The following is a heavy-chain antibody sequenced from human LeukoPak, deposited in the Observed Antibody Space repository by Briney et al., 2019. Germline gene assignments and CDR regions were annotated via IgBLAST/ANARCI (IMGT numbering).Heavy chain of an antibody. CDR3: AGVRLWFGEFVDY. CDR1: GFTFSSYG. Sequence: GGSLRLSCAASGFTFSSYGMHWVRQAPGKGLEWVAVISYDGSNKYYADSVKGRFTISRDNSKNTLYLQMNSLRAEDTAVYYCAGVRLWFGEFVDYWGQGTLVTVSS. J-gene: IGHJ4*02. CDR2: ISYDGSNK. D-gene: IGHD3-10*01. V-gene: IGHV3-30*03.